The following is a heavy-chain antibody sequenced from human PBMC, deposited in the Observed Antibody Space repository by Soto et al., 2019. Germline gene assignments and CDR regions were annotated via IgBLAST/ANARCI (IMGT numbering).Heavy chain of an antibody. Sequence: QVQLVQSGAEVQKPGSSVKVSCKASGGTFNNYAITWVRQAPGQGLEWMGGIIPILGTANYAQKFQGRFTITADESTSTSYMELSSLRSEDTAVYYCASSYGTSWYGDSWGQGTLVTVSS. CDR2: IIPILGTA. D-gene: IGHD6-13*01. J-gene: IGHJ4*02. CDR1: GGTFNNYA. V-gene: IGHV1-69*01. CDR3: ASSYGTSWYGDS.